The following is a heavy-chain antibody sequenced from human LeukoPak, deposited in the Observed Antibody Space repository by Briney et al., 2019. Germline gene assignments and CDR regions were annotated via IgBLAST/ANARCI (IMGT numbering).Heavy chain of an antibody. Sequence: ASVKVSCKASGYTFTSYDINWVRQATGQGLEWMGWMNPNSGNTGYAQKFQGRVTMTRNTSISTAYMELSSLRSEDTAVYYCARGPTAGLDCYMDVWGKGTTVTISS. V-gene: IGHV1-8*02. J-gene: IGHJ6*03. CDR2: MNPNSGNT. CDR3: ARGPTAGLDCYMDV. CDR1: GYTFTSYD. D-gene: IGHD6-25*01.